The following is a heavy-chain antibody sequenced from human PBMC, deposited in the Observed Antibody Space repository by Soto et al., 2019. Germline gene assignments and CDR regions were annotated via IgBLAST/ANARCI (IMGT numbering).Heavy chain of an antibody. Sequence: HPGGSLRLSCAASGFTFSSYGMHWVRQAPGKGLEWVAVISYDGSNKYYADSVKGRFTISRDNSKNTLYLQMNSLRAEDTAVYYCAKDTRITIFGVVSPRPDPWGQGTLVTVCS. J-gene: IGHJ5*02. V-gene: IGHV3-30*18. D-gene: IGHD3-3*01. CDR1: GFTFSSYG. CDR3: AKDTRITIFGVVSPRPDP. CDR2: ISYDGSNK.